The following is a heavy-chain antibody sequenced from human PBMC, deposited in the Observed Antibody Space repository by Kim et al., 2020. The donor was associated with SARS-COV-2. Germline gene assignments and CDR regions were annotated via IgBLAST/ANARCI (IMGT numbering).Heavy chain of an antibody. Sequence: SENLSLTCAVYGGSFSGYYWSWIRQPPGKGLEWIGEINHSGSTNYNPSLKSRVTISVDTSKNQFSLKLSSVTAADTAVYYCARGGHDYVWGSYRYMREFDYWGQGTLVTVSS. CDR3: ARGGHDYVWGSYRYMREFDY. J-gene: IGHJ4*02. CDR2: INHSGST. D-gene: IGHD3-16*02. CDR1: GGSFSGYY. V-gene: IGHV4-34*01.